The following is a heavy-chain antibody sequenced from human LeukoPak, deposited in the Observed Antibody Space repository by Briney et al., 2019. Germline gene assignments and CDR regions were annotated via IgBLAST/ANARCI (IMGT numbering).Heavy chain of an antibody. J-gene: IGHJ4*02. CDR3: ARDIGAAAGNFDY. D-gene: IGHD6-13*01. CDR2: IWYDGSNK. CDR1: GFTFSNYG. Sequence: PGGSLRLSCAASGFTFSNYGMHWVRQAPGKGLEWVAFIWYDGSNKYYADSVKGRFTISRDNSKNTLYLQMNSLRAEDTAVYYCARDIGAAAGNFDYLGQGTLATVSS. V-gene: IGHV3-33*01.